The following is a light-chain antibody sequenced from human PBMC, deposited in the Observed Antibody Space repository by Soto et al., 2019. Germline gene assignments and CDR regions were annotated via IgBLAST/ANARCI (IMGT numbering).Light chain of an antibody. CDR2: GVS. CDR3: RACKCSWTTSV. CDR1: SSDVGGYND. V-gene: IGLV2-14*01. J-gene: IGLJ1*01. Sequence: QSALTQPASVSGSPGQSITISCTGNSSDVGGYNDVSWYQQYPGKAPKLMIYGVSNRPSGVSHRFSGSKSGTTASLTISGLQAEDEADYYCRACKCSWTTSVFGSGTKVTVL.